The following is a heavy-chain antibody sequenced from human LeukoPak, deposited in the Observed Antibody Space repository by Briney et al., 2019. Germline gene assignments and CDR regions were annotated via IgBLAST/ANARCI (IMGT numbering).Heavy chain of an antibody. V-gene: IGHV1-69*01. CDR3: ARGPSYYYGSGSYYKIWLDP. CDR1: GGTFSSYA. Sequence: SVKVSCKASGGTFSSYAISWVRQAPGQGLEWMGGIIPIFGTANYAQKFQGRVTITADESTSTAYMELSSLRSEDTAVYYCARGPSYYYGSGSYYKIWLDPWGQGTLLTVSS. D-gene: IGHD3-10*01. CDR2: IIPIFGTA. J-gene: IGHJ5*02.